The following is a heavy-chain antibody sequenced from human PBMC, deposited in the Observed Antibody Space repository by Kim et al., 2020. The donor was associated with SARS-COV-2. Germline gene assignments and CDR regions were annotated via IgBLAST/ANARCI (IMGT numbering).Heavy chain of an antibody. CDR2: FQHSGSGGST. Sequence: SETLSLTCAVSGDPMGHYYWNWIRQPPGKPLEWIAYFQHSGSGGSTHFNPSLSSRLTVSADMSQNQFSLRLTSVSAADTAIYYCARRIRSDIYTSEDNWFGPWGQGILVTVSS. V-gene: IGHV4-59*08. CDR3: ARRIRSDIYTSEDNWFGP. CDR1: GDPMGHYY. J-gene: IGHJ5*02. D-gene: IGHD2-15*01.